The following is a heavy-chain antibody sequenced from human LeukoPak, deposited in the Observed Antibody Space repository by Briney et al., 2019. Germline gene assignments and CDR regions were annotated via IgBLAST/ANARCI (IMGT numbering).Heavy chain of an antibody. Sequence: PSETLSLTCTVSGGSISSYYWDWIRQPAGKGLEWIGRIYSSGDTNYNPSLKSRVTMSVDTSKIQFSLRLSSLTAADTAVYYCARDVGSGGGTFPTYHFDFWGQGTLVTVSS. J-gene: IGHJ4*02. CDR2: IYSSGDT. V-gene: IGHV4-4*07. CDR1: GGSISSYY. CDR3: ARDVGSGGGTFPTYHFDF. D-gene: IGHD3-10*01.